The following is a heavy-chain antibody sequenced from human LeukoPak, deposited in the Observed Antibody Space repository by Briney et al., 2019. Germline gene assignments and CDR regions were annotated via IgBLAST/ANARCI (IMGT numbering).Heavy chain of an antibody. V-gene: IGHV4-4*02. CDR1: GGSISSSNW. CDR3: AREGREYYYDSSGYYGLDY. D-gene: IGHD3-22*01. Sequence: SGTLSLTCAVSGGSISSSNWWSWVRQPPGKGLEWIGEIYHSGSTNYNPSLKSRVTISVDKSKNQFSLKLSSVTAADTAVYYCAREGREYYYDSSGYYGLDYWGQGTLVTVSS. CDR2: IYHSGST. J-gene: IGHJ4*02.